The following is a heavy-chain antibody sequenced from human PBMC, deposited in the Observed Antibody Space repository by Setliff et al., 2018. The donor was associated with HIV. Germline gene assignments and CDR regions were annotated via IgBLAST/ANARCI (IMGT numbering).Heavy chain of an antibody. V-gene: IGHV1-69*13. CDR1: GGTFSSYA. Sequence: SVKVSCKASGGTFSSYAISWVRQAPGQGLEWMGGIIPILGTANNAQKFQGRVTITADASTSTAYMGLSSLGSEDTAVYYCAREGCSSTSCYGVYYYYGMDVWGQATTVTVSS. J-gene: IGHJ6*02. CDR3: AREGCSSTSCYGVYYYYGMDV. D-gene: IGHD2-2*01. CDR2: IIPILGTA.